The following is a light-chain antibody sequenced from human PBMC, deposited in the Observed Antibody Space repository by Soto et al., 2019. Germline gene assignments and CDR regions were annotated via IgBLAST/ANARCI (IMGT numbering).Light chain of an antibody. CDR1: QRVSSH. CDR2: AAS. CDR3: HQYNNWRST. V-gene: IGKV3-15*01. J-gene: IGKJ1*01. Sequence: EVVLTMSPGPLSLSPGERATLSCRASQRVSSHLAWYQQSPGQAPRLLIYAASTRATDIPVRFSGSGSETEFTLTIRSLQSEDSAIYYCHQYNNWRSTFGQGTKVDIK.